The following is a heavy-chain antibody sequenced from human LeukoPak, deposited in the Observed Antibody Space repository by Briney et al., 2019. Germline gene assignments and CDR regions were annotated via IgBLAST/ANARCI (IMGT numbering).Heavy chain of an antibody. V-gene: IGHV4-39*07. CDR3: ARAFYPGYYSYMAV. Sequence: SETLSLTCTVSGGSISSSSYYWGWIRQPPGKGLERIGSIYYSGSTYYNPSLKSRVTISVDTSKNQFSLKLSSATAADTAVYYCARAFYPGYYSYMAVWGKGTTVTVSS. CDR2: IYYSGST. CDR1: GGSISSSSYY. D-gene: IGHD3-3*02. J-gene: IGHJ6*03.